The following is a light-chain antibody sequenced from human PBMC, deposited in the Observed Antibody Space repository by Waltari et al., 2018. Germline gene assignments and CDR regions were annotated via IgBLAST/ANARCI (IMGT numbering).Light chain of an antibody. CDR3: QKYESLPAT. CDR2: HAS. V-gene: IGKV3-20*01. Sequence: EIVLTQSPGTLSLSPGERATISCRASQSIGIYLAWYQQKPGQAPRLLMYHASSRATGIPDRFSGSGSGTDFSLTISRLEPEDFAVYYCQKYESLPATFGQGTKVEIK. J-gene: IGKJ1*01. CDR1: QSIGIY.